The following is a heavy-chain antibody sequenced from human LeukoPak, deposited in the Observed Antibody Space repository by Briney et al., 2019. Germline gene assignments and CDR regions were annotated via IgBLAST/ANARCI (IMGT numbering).Heavy chain of an antibody. V-gene: IGHV4-34*01. J-gene: IGHJ4*02. D-gene: IGHD5-24*01. CDR3: ARGVVEMATMGFDY. CDR2: INHSGST. CDR1: GGSFSGYY. Sequence: ASETLSLTCAVYGGSFSGYYWSWIRQPPGKGLEWIGEINHSGSTNYNPSLKSRVTISVDTSKNQFSLKLSSVTAADTAVYYCARGVVEMATMGFDYWGQGTLVTVSS.